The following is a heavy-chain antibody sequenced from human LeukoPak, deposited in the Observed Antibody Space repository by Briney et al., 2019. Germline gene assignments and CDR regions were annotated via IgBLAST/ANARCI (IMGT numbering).Heavy chain of an antibody. CDR1: GFTFGDYA. CDR2: IRSKAYGGTT. D-gene: IGHD4-17*01. J-gene: IGHJ3*02. Sequence: GGSLRLSCTASGFTFGDYAMSWFRQAPGKGLEWVGFIRSKAYGGTTEYAASVKGRFTISRDDSESIAYLQMNSLKTEDTAVYYCTRRDYGDYGAFDIWGQGTMVTVSS. V-gene: IGHV3-49*03. CDR3: TRRDYGDYGAFDI.